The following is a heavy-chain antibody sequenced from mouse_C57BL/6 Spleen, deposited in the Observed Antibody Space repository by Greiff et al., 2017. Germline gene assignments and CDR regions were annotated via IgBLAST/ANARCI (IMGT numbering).Heavy chain of an antibody. V-gene: IGHV14-1*01. CDR2: IDPEDGDT. D-gene: IGHD2-5*01. Sequence: EVQLQQSGAELVRPGASVKLSCTASGFNIKDYYMHWVKQRPEQGLEWIGRIDPEDGDTEYAPKFKGKATMTADTSSNTASLQLSSLTSEAAAVYYCSTDSDYVAVDCWGKGATVTVSS. CDR3: STDSDYVAVDC. J-gene: IGHJ2*01. CDR1: GFNIKDYY.